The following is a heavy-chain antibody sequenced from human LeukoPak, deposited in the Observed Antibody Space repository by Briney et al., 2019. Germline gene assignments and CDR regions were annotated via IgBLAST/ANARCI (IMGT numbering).Heavy chain of an antibody. D-gene: IGHD5-12*01. Sequence: GGSLRLSCAASGFTFSSDSMNWVCQAPGKGLEWVSSISSTSGFISYADSVKGRFTISRDNAKSSLYLQMNSLRAEDTALYYCARVHSGYGPDYIDHWGQGTPVTVSS. V-gene: IGHV3-21*06. CDR2: ISSTSGFI. J-gene: IGHJ4*02. CDR1: GFTFSSDS. CDR3: ARVHSGYGPDYIDH.